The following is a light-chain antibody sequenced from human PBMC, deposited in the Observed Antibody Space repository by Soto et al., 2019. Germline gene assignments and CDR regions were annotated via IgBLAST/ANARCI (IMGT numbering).Light chain of an antibody. J-gene: IGLJ2*01. CDR1: SSNIGSNT. V-gene: IGLV1-44*01. Sequence: QSVLTQPPSASGTPGQRVTISCSGSSSNIGSNTVNWYQQLPGTAPKLLIYSNNQRPSGVPDRFSCSKSGTSASLAISGLQSEDEADYYCAAWDDSLNGVVFGGGTKVTVL. CDR3: AAWDDSLNGVV. CDR2: SNN.